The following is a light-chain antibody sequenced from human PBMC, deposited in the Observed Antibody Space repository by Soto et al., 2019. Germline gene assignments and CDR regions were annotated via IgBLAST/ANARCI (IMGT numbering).Light chain of an antibody. Sequence: EIVLTQSPGTLSLSPGERATLSCGASQIVNSDYFAWFQLKPGQAPRLLIYGASRRATGIPDRFSGSGSGTDFTLTINRLEPEVFVMYSCQQYVNSPGTFGQGSRIEIK. CDR1: QIVNSDY. CDR2: GAS. V-gene: IGKV3-20*01. J-gene: IGKJ1*01. CDR3: QQYVNSPGT.